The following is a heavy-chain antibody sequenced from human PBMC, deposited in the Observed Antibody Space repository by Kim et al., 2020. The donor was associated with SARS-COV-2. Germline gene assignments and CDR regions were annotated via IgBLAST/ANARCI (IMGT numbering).Heavy chain of an antibody. Sequence: SETLSLTCAVYGGSFSGYYWSWIRQPPGKGLEWIGEINHSGSTNYNPSLKSRVTISVDTSKNQFSLKLSSVTGADTAVYYCARGPVRGVIINRPEYFQHWGQGTLVTVSS. CDR1: GGSFSGYY. D-gene: IGHD3-10*01. J-gene: IGHJ1*01. CDR3: ARGPVRGVIINRPEYFQH. CDR2: INHSGST. V-gene: IGHV4-34*01.